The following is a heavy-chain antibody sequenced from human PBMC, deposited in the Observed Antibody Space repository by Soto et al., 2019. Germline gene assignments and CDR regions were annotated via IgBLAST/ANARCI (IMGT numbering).Heavy chain of an antibody. V-gene: IGHV1-18*01. CDR2: ISAYNGNT. CDR3: AREAITFGGVIVYYYMDV. CDR1: GYTFTSYG. J-gene: IGHJ6*03. Sequence: QVQLVQSGAEVKKPGASVKVSCKASGYTFTSYGISWVRQAPGQGLEWMGWISAYNGNTNYAQKLQGRVTMTTDTSTSTAYMELRSVRSDDTAVYYCAREAITFGGVIVYYYMDVWGKGTTVTVSS. D-gene: IGHD3-16*02.